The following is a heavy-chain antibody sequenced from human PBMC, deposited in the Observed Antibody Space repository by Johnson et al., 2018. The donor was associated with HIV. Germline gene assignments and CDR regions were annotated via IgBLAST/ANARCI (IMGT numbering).Heavy chain of an antibody. V-gene: IGHV3-7*05. J-gene: IGHJ3*02. CDR2: IKQDGSEK. CDR3: ASCEYSSPRGAFDI. D-gene: IGHD6-6*01. CDR1: GFTFSSYW. Sequence: VQLVESGGGLVQPGGSLRLSCAASGFTFSSYWMSWVRQAPGKGLEWVANIKQDGSEKYYVDSVKGRFTISRDNAKNSLYLQMTGLRAEDTAGYYCASCEYSSPRGAFDIWGQGTMVTVSS.